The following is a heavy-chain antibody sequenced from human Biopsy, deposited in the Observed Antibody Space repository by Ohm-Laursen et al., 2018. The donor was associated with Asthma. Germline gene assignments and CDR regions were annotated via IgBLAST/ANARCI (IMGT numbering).Heavy chain of an antibody. CDR2: SGNT. CDR1: GDSISSYY. J-gene: IGHJ3*02. D-gene: IGHD3-22*01. Sequence: SETLSLTCTVSGDSISSYYWSWIRQPPGKGLEWIGYSGNTNYNPSLKSRVTISVDTSKNQVSLELRSVSSSDTAVYYCARLWDYYDSRAPGGDAFDIWGQGTMVSVSS. V-gene: IGHV4-59*01. CDR3: ARLWDYYDSRAPGGDAFDI.